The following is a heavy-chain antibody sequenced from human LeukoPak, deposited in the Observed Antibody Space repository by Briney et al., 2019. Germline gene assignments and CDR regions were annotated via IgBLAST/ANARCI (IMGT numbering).Heavy chain of an antibody. D-gene: IGHD6-13*01. CDR1: GFIFSNYW. V-gene: IGHV3-7*01. CDR3: ARIGYSSSCFDY. CDR2: IKQDGSEK. Sequence: PGGSLRLSCAASGFIFSNYWMSWVRQAPGKGLEWVANIKQDGSEKYYVDSVKGRFTISRDNAQNSVYLQMNSVRAEDTAVYYCARIGYSSSCFDYWGQGTPVTVSS. J-gene: IGHJ4*02.